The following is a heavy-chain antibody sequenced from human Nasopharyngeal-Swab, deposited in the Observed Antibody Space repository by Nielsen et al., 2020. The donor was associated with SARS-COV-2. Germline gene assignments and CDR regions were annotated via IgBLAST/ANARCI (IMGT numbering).Heavy chain of an antibody. CDR3: ARLPYYYDSSGYLYYFDY. D-gene: IGHD3-22*01. V-gene: IGHV1-18*01. CDR1: GYTFTSYG. J-gene: IGHJ4*02. CDR2: ISAYNGNT. Sequence: ASVKVSCKASGYTFTSYGTSWVRQAPGQGLEWMGWISAYNGNTNYAQKLQGRVTMTTDTSTSTAYMELRSLRSDDTAVYYCARLPYYYDSSGYLYYFDYWGQGTLVTVSS.